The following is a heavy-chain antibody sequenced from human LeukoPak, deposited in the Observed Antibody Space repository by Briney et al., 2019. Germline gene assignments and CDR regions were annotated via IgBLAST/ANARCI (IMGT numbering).Heavy chain of an antibody. J-gene: IGHJ3*02. CDR1: GYTFTGYY. D-gene: IGHD3-10*01. V-gene: IGHV1-2*02. Sequence: ASVKVSCKASGYTFTGYYMHWVRQAPGQGLEWMGWINPNSGGTNYAQKFQGRVTMTRDTSISTAYMELSRLRSDDTAVYYCARTTMVRARINAFDIWGQGTMVTVSS. CDR2: INPNSGGT. CDR3: ARTTMVRARINAFDI.